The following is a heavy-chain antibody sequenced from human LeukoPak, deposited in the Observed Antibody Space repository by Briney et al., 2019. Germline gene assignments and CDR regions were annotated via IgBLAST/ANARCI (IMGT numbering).Heavy chain of an antibody. J-gene: IGHJ5*02. V-gene: IGHV3-30*02. Sequence: PGGSLRLSCAASGFTFSSYGMHWVRQAPGKGLEWVTFIRYDGSNKYYADSVKGRFTISRDNSKNTLYLQMNSLRAEDTAVYYCARHLANVRWGVNPRWFDPWGQGTLVTVSS. CDR3: ARHLANVRWGVNPRWFDP. D-gene: IGHD3-10*02. CDR2: IRYDGSNK. CDR1: GFTFSSYG.